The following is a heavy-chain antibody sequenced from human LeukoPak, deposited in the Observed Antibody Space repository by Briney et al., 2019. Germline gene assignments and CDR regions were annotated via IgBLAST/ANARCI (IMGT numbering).Heavy chain of an antibody. CDR2: IYYTGST. V-gene: IGHV4-59*08. CDR3: ARHRAYSSSSPFDY. D-gene: IGHD6-6*01. J-gene: IGHJ4*02. CDR1: GGSISSLY. Sequence: PSETLSLTCSVSGGSISSLYWSWIRQPPGKGLEWIGYIYYTGSTNYNPSLKSRVTMFVDMSKNQFSLRLSPVTAADTAVYYCARHRAYSSSSPFDYWGRGTLVTVSS.